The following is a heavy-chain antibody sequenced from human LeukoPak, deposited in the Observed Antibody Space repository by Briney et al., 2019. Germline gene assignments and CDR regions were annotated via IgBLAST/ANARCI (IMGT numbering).Heavy chain of an antibody. V-gene: IGHV1-46*01. CDR1: GYTFTSYY. CDR2: IHPSGGST. Sequence: ASVKVSCKASGYTFTSYYMHWVRQAPGQGLEWMGLIHPSGGSTSYAQKFQGRVTMTRDTSTSTVYMELSSLRSEDTAVYYCARDIGYDFLSLHGSDWFDPWGQGTLVTVSS. D-gene: IGHD3-3*01. CDR3: ARDIGYDFLSLHGSDWFDP. J-gene: IGHJ5*02.